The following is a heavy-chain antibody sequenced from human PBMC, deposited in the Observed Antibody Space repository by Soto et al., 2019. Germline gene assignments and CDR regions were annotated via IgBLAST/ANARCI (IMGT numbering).Heavy chain of an antibody. J-gene: IGHJ4*02. V-gene: IGHV4-39*01. D-gene: IGHD4-17*01. CDR1: GGSISSSSYY. CDR3: ARIPWSGDYDDFLDY. CDR2: IYYSGST. Sequence: QLQLQESGPGLVKPSETLSLTCTVSGGSISSSSYYWGWIRQPPGKGLEWIGSIYYSGSTYYNPSLKSRVTISVDTSKNQFSLKLSSVTAADTAVYYCARIPWSGDYDDFLDYWGQGTLVTVSS.